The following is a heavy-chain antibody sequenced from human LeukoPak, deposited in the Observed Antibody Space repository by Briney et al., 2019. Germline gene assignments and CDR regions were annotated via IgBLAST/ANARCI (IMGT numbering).Heavy chain of an antibody. V-gene: IGHV4-31*03. CDR1: GDSISSGDYY. CDR2: IYYTGST. CDR3: TRAPIAVVTPPHFFDS. Sequence: PSETLSLTCTVSGDSISSGDYYWSWIRQHAGKGLEWIGYIYYTGSTYYNPSLKSRLTISVDTSKNQFSLNLSSVSAADTALYDGTRAPIAVVTPPHFFDSWGQGTLVTVSS. J-gene: IGHJ4*02. D-gene: IGHD4-23*01.